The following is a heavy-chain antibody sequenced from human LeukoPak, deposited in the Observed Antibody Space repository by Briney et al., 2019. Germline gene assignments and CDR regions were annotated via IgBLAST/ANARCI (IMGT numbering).Heavy chain of an antibody. CDR2: INPNSGGT. J-gene: IGHJ6*03. D-gene: IGHD3-10*01. CDR3: ASRNYYGSDPYYYYYYMDV. CDR1: GYTFTGYY. V-gene: IGHV1-2*02. Sequence: GASVKVSCKASGYTFTGYYMHWVRQAPGQGLEWMGWINPNSGGTNYAQKFQGRVTMTRDTSISTAYMELSRLRSDDTAVYYCASRNYYGSDPYYYYYYMDVWGKGTTVTVSS.